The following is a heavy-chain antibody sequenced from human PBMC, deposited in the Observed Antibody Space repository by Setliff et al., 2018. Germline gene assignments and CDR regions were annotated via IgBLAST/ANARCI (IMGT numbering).Heavy chain of an antibody. CDR1: AGSLSDYY. CDR2: IYHSGST. J-gene: IGHJ5*02. V-gene: IGHV4-34*01. Sequence: SETLSLTCGGYAGSLSDYYWSWIRQPPGKGLEWIGSIYHSGSTYYNPSLKSRVTISVDTSKNQFSLKLSSVTAADTAVYYCARHVLGQQLVYNWFDPWGQGTLVTVSS. D-gene: IGHD6-13*01. CDR3: ARHVLGQQLVYNWFDP.